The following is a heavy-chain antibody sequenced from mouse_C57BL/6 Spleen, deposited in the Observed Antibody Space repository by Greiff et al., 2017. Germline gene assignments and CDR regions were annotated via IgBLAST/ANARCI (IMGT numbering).Heavy chain of an antibody. V-gene: IGHV1-39*01. CDR3: ARVVAGGSSPYYFDY. CDR2: INPNYGTT. CDR1: GYSLTDYN. Sequence: VQLQQSGPELVKPGASVKISCKASGYSLTDYNLNWVKQSNGKSLEWIVVINPNYGTTSYNQKFKGKATLTVDQSSSTAYMQLNSLTSEDSAVYYCARVVAGGSSPYYFDYWGQGTTLTVSS. J-gene: IGHJ2*01. D-gene: IGHD1-1*01.